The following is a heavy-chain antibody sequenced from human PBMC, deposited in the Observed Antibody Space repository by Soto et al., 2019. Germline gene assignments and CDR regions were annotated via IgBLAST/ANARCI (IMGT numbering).Heavy chain of an antibody. D-gene: IGHD1-26*01. J-gene: IGHJ4*02. CDR3: AKDGRSYPPAELDY. Sequence: EVQLLESGGGLVQPGGSLRLSCAASGFTFSSYAMSWVRQAPGKGLEWVSAISGSGGSTYYADSVKGRFTISRDNSKNTLYLQMHRLRAEDTAVYYCAKDGRSYPPAELDYWGQGTLVTVSS. V-gene: IGHV3-23*01. CDR1: GFTFSSYA. CDR2: ISGSGGST.